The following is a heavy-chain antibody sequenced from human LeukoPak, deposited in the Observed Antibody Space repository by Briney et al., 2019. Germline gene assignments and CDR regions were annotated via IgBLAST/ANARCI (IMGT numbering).Heavy chain of an antibody. CDR2: INHSGST. CDR1: GGSFSGYY. V-gene: IGHV4-34*01. Sequence: PSETLCLTCAVYGGSFSGYYWSWIRQPPGKGLEWIGEINHSGSTNYNPSLKSRVTISVDTSKNQFSLKLSSVTAADTAVYYCARGYVLGGYWGQGTLVTVSS. D-gene: IGHD3-10*02. J-gene: IGHJ4*02. CDR3: ARGYVLGGY.